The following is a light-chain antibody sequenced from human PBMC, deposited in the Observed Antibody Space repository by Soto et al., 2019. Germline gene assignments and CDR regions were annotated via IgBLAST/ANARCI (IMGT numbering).Light chain of an antibody. CDR1: SSDVGGYNS. CDR3: SSYAGSHVV. V-gene: IGLV2-8*01. Sequence: QSALTQPPSASGSPGQSVTISCTGTSSDVGGYNSVSWYQQHPGKAPKLIIFEVSKRPSGVPDRFSGSKSGNTASLTVSGLQAEDEADYYCSSYAGSHVVFGTGTKLTVL. J-gene: IGLJ1*01. CDR2: EVS.